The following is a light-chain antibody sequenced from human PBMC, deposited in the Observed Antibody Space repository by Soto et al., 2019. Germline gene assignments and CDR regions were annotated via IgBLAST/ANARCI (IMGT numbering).Light chain of an antibody. J-gene: IGKJ3*01. V-gene: IGKV1-12*01. CDR2: NVS. Sequence: IQMTQSPGSVSSSVGDTVTLCCQTSHSVSDWLAWYQQKPGKAPTLLIYNVSNWATGIPSRFSGSGSGTDFTLTITSLQPEDFAVYLCQHRASCPFTFGPGTKVEIK. CDR1: HSVSDW. CDR3: QHRASCPFT.